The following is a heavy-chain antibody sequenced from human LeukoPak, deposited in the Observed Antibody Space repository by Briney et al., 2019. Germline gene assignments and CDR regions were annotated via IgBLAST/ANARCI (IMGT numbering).Heavy chain of an antibody. J-gene: IGHJ3*02. CDR3: ARGEMATNHDAFDI. CDR2: ISWNSGSK. CDR1: GFTFDDYA. D-gene: IGHD5-24*01. Sequence: QPGGSLRLSCAASGFTFDDYAMLWVRQAPGKGLEWVSSISWNSGSKVYADSVKGRFTISRDNSKNTLYLQMNSLRAEDTAVYYCARGEMATNHDAFDIWGQGTMVTVSS. V-gene: IGHV3-9*01.